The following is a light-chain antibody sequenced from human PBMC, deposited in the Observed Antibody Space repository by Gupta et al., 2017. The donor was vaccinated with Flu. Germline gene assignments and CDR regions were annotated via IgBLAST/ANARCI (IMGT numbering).Light chain of an antibody. CDR1: SGSISSNY. CDR2: EDN. J-gene: IGLJ3*02. CDR3: QSYDSSNQGV. V-gene: IGLV6-57*01. Sequence: FMLPQPHSVSESPAKTLTISGTRSSGSISSNYVQWYQQRPGSSPTAVIHEDNQRPPGVPDRFSGSIDSSSRSASLTITGLKTEDEADYYCQSYDSSNQGVFGGGTKLTVL.